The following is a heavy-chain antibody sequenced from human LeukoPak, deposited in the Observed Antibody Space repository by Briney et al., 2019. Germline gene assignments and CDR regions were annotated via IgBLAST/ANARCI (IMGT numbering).Heavy chain of an antibody. V-gene: IGHV6-1*01. CDR1: GDSVSSNSAA. CDR3: ARDRFYGDYD. J-gene: IGHJ4*02. Sequence: SQTLSLTCAISGDSVSSNSAAWNWIRQSPSRGLEWLGRTYYRSKWHNDYAVSVKGRITISADTSKNQFSLKLSSVTAADTAVYYCARDRFYGDYDWGQGTLVTVSS. D-gene: IGHD4-17*01. CDR2: TYYRSKWHN.